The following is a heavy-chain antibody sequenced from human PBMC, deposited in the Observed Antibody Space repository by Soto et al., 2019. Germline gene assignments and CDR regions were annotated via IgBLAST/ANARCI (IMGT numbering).Heavy chain of an antibody. CDR2: IRSKDNSYAT. D-gene: IGHD1-26*01. Sequence: GGSLRLSCAASGFTFSGSAMHWVRQASGKGLEWIGRIRSKDNSYATAYAASVKGRFTISRDDSKNTAYLQMNSLKTEDTAVYYCTRPTPATGKYNYYYYYYMDVWGKGTTVTVSS. J-gene: IGHJ6*03. CDR1: GFTFSGSA. CDR3: TRPTPATGKYNYYYYYYMDV. V-gene: IGHV3-73*01.